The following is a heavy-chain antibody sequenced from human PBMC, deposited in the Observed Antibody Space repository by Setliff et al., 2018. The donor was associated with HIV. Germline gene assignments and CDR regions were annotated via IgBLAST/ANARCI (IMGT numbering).Heavy chain of an antibody. J-gene: IGHJ5*02. V-gene: IGHV4-61*02. Sequence: SETLSLTCSVSGGSISTGNYYWSWIRQPAGMTLEVVGRTYLSGSTYYNPSLQSRVTISLDTSKNQLSLRLSSVTAADTAGYYCARQIWNESPGYVFDPWGQGTLVTVSS. D-gene: IGHD3-22*01. CDR2: TYLSGST. CDR3: ARQIWNESPGYVFDP. CDR1: GGSISTGNYY.